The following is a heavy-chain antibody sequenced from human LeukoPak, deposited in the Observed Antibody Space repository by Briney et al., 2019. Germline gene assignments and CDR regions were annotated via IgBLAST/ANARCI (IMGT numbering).Heavy chain of an antibody. V-gene: IGHV3-66*01. CDR1: GFTVSSNY. CDR2: IYSSGST. J-gene: IGHJ6*03. D-gene: IGHD3-10*01. Sequence: GGSLRHSCAASGFTVSSNYMSWVRQAPGKGLEGVSVIYSSGSTYYADSVKGRFTIPRDNSKNTLYLQMNSLRAEDTAVYYCAKDGLDYYGSGSYGYYMDAWGKGTTVTVSS. CDR3: AKDGLDYYGSGSYGYYMDA.